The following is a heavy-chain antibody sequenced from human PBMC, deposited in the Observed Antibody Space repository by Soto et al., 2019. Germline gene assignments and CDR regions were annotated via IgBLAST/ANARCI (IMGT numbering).Heavy chain of an antibody. V-gene: IGHV4-4*02. CDR1: GGSISSSNW. J-gene: IGHJ6*02. D-gene: IGHD2-15*01. CDR2: IYHSGST. CDR3: ARRRPPIVVVVAATPRYYYYGMDV. Sequence: SETLSLTCAVSGGSISSSNWWSWVRQPPGKGLEWIGEIYHSGSTNYNPSLKSRVTISVDKSKNQFSLKLSSVTAADTAVYYCARRRPPIVVVVAATPRYYYYGMDVWGQGTTVTVSS.